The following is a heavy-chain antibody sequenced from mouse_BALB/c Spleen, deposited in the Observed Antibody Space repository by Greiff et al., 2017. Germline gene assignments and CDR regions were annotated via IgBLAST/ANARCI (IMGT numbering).Heavy chain of an antibody. CDR1: GFTFSSYT. Sequence: EVQLQQSGGGLVKPGGSLKLSCAASGFTFSSYTMSWVRQTPEKRLEWVATISSGGSYTYYPDSVKGRFTISRDNAKNTLYLQMSSLKSEDTAMYYCTRGGNYHAMDYWGQGTSVTVSS. CDR3: TRGGNYHAMDY. D-gene: IGHD2-1*01. V-gene: IGHV5-6-4*01. CDR2: ISSGGSYT. J-gene: IGHJ4*01.